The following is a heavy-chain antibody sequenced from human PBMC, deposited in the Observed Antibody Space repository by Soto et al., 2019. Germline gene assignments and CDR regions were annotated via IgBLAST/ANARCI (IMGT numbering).Heavy chain of an antibody. D-gene: IGHD3-3*01. CDR2: INSDGSST. J-gene: IGHJ6*02. CDR3: ARDQVDYDFWSGPPLSFSHYYGMDV. V-gene: IGHV3-74*01. CDR1: GFTFSSYW. Sequence: GGSLRLSCAASGFTFSSYWVHWVRQAPGKGLVWVSRINSDGSSTSYADSVKGRFTISRDNAKNTLYLQMNSLRAEDTAVYYCARDQVDYDFWSGPPLSFSHYYGMDVWGQGTTVTVSS.